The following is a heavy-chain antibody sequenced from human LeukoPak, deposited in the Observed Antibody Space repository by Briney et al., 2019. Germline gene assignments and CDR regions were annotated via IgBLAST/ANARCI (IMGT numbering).Heavy chain of an antibody. J-gene: IGHJ4*02. CDR2: INPNSGGT. CDR3: ARAHPHKASYYGSGSYPDY. Sequence: ASVKVSCKASGYTFTGYYMHWVRQAPGQGLEWMGWINPNSGGTNYAQKFQGRVTMTRDTSISTAYMELSRLRSDDTAVYYCARAHPHKASYYGSGSYPDYWGQGTLVTVSS. D-gene: IGHD3-10*01. V-gene: IGHV1-2*02. CDR1: GYTFTGYY.